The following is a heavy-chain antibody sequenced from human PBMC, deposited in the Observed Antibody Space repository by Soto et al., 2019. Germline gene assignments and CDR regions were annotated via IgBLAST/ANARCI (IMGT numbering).Heavy chain of an antibody. CDR3: ARGGVRGSYYYYYGMDV. V-gene: IGHV4-34*01. D-gene: IGHD3-16*01. CDR1: GGSFSGYY. J-gene: IGHJ6*02. Sequence: QVQLQQWGAGLLKPSETLSLTCAVYGGSFSGYYWSWIRQPPGKGLEWIGEINHSGSTNYNPSLKSRVTISVDTSKTQFSLKLSSVTAADTAVYYCARGGVRGSYYYYYGMDVWGQGTTVTVSS. CDR2: INHSGST.